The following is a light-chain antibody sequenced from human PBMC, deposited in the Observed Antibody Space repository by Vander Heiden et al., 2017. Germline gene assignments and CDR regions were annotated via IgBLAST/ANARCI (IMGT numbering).Light chain of an antibody. CDR2: WAS. CDR1: QSVLYSSNNKNY. J-gene: IGKJ1*01. Sequence: DILMTQSPDSLAVSLGERATINCKSSQSVLYSSNNKNYLAWYQQKPGQPPKLLIYWASTRESGVPDRFSGSGSGTDFTLTISSLQAEDVAVYYCQQDYSTPQTFGQGTKVEIK. CDR3: QQDYSTPQT. V-gene: IGKV4-1*01.